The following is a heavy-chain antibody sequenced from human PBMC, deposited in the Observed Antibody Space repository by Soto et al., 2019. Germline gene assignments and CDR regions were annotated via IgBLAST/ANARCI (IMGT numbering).Heavy chain of an antibody. CDR3: ASDLKPYYGPGSLHGFFDY. J-gene: IGHJ4*02. CDR2: INPNGGGT. Sequence: QGQLVQSGAEVKKPGASVKVSCKASGYDFIDHYIHWLRQAPGQGLEWMGWINPNGGGTKYAQKFQGRVTMTRNPTISTVYMDLSGLRSEETAVYYCASDLKPYYGPGSLHGFFDYWGQGTLVTVSS. D-gene: IGHD3-10*01. V-gene: IGHV1-2*02. CDR1: GYDFIDHY.